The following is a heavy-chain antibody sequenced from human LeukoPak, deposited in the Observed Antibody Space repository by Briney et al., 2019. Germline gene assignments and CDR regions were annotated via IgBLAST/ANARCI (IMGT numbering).Heavy chain of an antibody. J-gene: IGHJ4*02. CDR3: AKDSRPTIAVAGFDY. V-gene: IGHV3-23*01. CDR2: TSGSGSTT. Sequence: GGSLRLSCSVSGFTFNNYAMNWVRQAPGKGLEWVSGTSGSGSTTYYADSVKGRLTISRDNSKNTLYLQMNNLRGEDTAVYFCAKDSRPTIAVAGFDYWGQGTLVTVSS. CDR1: GFTFNNYA. D-gene: IGHD6-19*01.